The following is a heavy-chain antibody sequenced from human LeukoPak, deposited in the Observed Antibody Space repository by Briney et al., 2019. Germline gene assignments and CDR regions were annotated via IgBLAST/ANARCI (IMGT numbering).Heavy chain of an antibody. D-gene: IGHD5-12*01. CDR2: IYSGGST. Sequence: PGGSLRLSCAASGFTVSSNYMSWVRQAPGKGLEWVSVIYSGGSTYYADSVKGRFTISRDNSKNTLYLQMNSLRAEDTAVYYCARSISGYSGYDRVYYYYMDVWGKGTTVTVSS. CDR1: GFTVSSNY. J-gene: IGHJ6*03. V-gene: IGHV3-53*01. CDR3: ARSISGYSGYDRVYYYYMDV.